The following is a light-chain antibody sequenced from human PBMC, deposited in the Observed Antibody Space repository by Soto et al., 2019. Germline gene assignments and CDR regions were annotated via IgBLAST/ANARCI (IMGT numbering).Light chain of an antibody. Sequence: EIVLTQSPATLSLSPGERATLSCRASQSVSSYLAWYQQKPGQAPRLLIYDASNRATGIPARFSGSGSGTDFTLTINSLEPEDFAVYYCQEYNNWHPITFGGGTKVEIK. CDR2: DAS. J-gene: IGKJ4*01. CDR1: QSVSSY. V-gene: IGKV3-11*01. CDR3: QEYNNWHPIT.